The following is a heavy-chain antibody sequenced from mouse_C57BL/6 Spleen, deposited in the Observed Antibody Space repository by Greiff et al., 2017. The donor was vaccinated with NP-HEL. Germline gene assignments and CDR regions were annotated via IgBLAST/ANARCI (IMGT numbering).Heavy chain of an antibody. Sequence: VQLEESGAELVRPGASVTLSCKASGYTFTDYEMHWVKQRPVHGLEWIGAIDPETGGTAYNQKFKGKATLTADKSSSTAYMELRSLTSEDSAVYYCTYYYGSSYGVAMDYWGQGTSVTVAS. CDR2: IDPETGGT. CDR3: TYYYGSSYGVAMDY. CDR1: GYTFTDYE. J-gene: IGHJ4*01. V-gene: IGHV1-15*01. D-gene: IGHD1-1*01.